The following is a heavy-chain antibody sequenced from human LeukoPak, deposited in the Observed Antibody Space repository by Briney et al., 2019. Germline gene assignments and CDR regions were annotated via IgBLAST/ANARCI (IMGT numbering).Heavy chain of an antibody. V-gene: IGHV4-34*01. J-gene: IGHJ6*03. Sequence: SETLSLTCAVYGGSFSGYYWSWIRQPPGKGLEWIGEINHSGSTNYNPSLKSRVTISVDTSKNQFSLKLSSVTAADTAVYYCARVRYCSSTSCYLYDYYYYMDVWGKGTTVTVS. D-gene: IGHD2-2*01. CDR1: GGSFSGYY. CDR2: INHSGST. CDR3: ARVRYCSSTSCYLYDYYYYMDV.